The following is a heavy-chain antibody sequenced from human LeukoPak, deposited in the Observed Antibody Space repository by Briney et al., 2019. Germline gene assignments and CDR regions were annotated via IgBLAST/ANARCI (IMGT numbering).Heavy chain of an antibody. D-gene: IGHD3-10*01. J-gene: IGHJ4*02. CDR3: ARASYGSGSYSYYFDY. V-gene: IGHV4-38-2*02. Sequence: SETLSLTCTVSGYSISSGYYWGRIRQPPGKGLEWIGSIYHSGKTYYNPSLKSRVSISLDTSKNHFSLKVSSVTAADTAVYYCARASYGSGSYSYYFDYWGQGTLVTVSS. CDR2: IYHSGKT. CDR1: GYSISSGYY.